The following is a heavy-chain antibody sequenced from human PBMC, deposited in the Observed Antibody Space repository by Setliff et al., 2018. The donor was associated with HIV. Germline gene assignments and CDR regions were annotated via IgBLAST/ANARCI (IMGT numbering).Heavy chain of an antibody. D-gene: IGHD2-2*01. V-gene: IGHV1-2*02. CDR1: GYTFTGYY. CDR3: ARDCSSTSCPGSFNYYYYYYYMDV. J-gene: IGHJ6*03. CDR2: INPNIGGT. Sequence: EASVKVSCKTSGYTFTGYYVHWVRQAPGQGLEWMGWINPNIGGTNSAQKFQGRVTMTRDTSTSTVYMELSSLRSEDTAVYYCARDCSSTSCPGSFNYYYYYYYMDVWGKGTTVTVSS.